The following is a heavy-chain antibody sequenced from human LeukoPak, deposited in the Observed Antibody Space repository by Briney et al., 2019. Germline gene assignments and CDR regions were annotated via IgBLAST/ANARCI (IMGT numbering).Heavy chain of an antibody. CDR2: IYTSGST. CDR3: AIQSSSWYDY. Sequence: SETLSLTCTVTGGSISSGRYYWSWIQQPAGKGLEWIGRIYTSGSTNYNPSLKSRVTISVDTSKNQFSLKLSSVTAADTAVYYCAIQSSSWYDYWGQGTLVTVSS. CDR1: GGSISSGRYY. V-gene: IGHV4-61*02. J-gene: IGHJ4*02. D-gene: IGHD6-13*01.